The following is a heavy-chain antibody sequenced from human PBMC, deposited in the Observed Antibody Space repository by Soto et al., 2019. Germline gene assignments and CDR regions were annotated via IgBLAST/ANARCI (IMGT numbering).Heavy chain of an antibody. J-gene: IGHJ6*04. CDR2: INAGNGNT. Sequence: ASVKVSCKSSGYTFTSYAMHWVRQAPGQRLEWMGWINAGNGNTKYSQKFQGRVTITRDTSASTAYMELSSLRSEDTAVYYCARDGSYYDILFGYYGRRSPENSSYRGMDSWGKGTTVTVSS. V-gene: IGHV1-3*01. CDR3: ARDGSYYDILFGYYGRRSPENSSYRGMDS. D-gene: IGHD3-9*01. CDR1: GYTFTSYA.